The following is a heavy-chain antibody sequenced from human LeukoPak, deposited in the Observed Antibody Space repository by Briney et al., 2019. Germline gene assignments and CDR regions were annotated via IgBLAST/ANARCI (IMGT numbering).Heavy chain of an antibody. J-gene: IGHJ4*02. D-gene: IGHD2-8*02. V-gene: IGHV6-1*01. CDR3: ARSTGWLNGH. CDR1: GDSVSSNSAA. Sequence: SQTLSLTCAISGDSVSSNSAAWNWIRQSPSRGLEWLGRTYYRSKWYNDYAVSVEGRITIKPDTSKNQFSLQLNSVTPEDSAVYYCARSTGWLNGHWGQGTLVTVSS. CDR2: TYYRSKWYN.